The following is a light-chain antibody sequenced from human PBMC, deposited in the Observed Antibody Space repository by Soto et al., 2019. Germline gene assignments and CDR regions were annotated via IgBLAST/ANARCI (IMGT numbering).Light chain of an antibody. CDR1: QSVNSNY. CDR2: GAS. CDR3: QQYGTSLYT. J-gene: IGKJ2*01. V-gene: IGKV3-20*01. Sequence: EIVLTQSPGTLSLSPGERATLSCRASQSVNSNYLAWYQHKPGQAPRLLIYGASSRATGIPDRFSCSGSGTDFTLTISRLEPEDFALYYCQQYGTSLYTFGQGTKLEIK.